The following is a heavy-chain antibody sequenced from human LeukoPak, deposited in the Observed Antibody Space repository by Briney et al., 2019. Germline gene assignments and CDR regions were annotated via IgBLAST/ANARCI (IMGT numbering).Heavy chain of an antibody. Sequence: GGSLRLSCAASGFTFSSYGMHWVRQAPGKGLEWVAVIWYDGSNKYYADSVKGRFTISRDNSKNTLYLQMNSLRAEDTAVYYCARDEPAAAGSFDYWSQGTLVTVSS. D-gene: IGHD6-13*01. CDR3: ARDEPAAAGSFDY. J-gene: IGHJ4*02. V-gene: IGHV3-33*01. CDR1: GFTFSSYG. CDR2: IWYDGSNK.